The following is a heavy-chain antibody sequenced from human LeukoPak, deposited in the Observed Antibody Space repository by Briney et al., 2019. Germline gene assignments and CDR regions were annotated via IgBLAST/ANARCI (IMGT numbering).Heavy chain of an antibody. J-gene: IGHJ4*02. CDR3: AKEGYDSSGYYSSFDY. D-gene: IGHD3-22*01. V-gene: IGHV3-33*06. CDR1: GFTFSAYG. CDR2: IWYDGSNK. Sequence: GGSLRLSCAASGFTFSAYGMHWVRQAPGKGLEWVAVIWYDGSNKYYADSVKGRFTISRDNSKNTLYLRMDSLRAEDTAVHYCAKEGYDSSGYYSSFDYWGQGTLVTVSS.